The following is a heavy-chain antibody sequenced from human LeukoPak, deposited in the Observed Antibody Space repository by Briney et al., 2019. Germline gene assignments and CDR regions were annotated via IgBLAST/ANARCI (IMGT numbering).Heavy chain of an antibody. CDR2: IYYSGST. V-gene: IGHV4-39*07. J-gene: IGHJ4*02. CDR3: ARDLYYDSSGSIDY. D-gene: IGHD3-22*01. CDR1: GGSISSSSYY. Sequence: SETLSLTCTVSGGSISSSSYYWGWIRQPPGKGLEWIGSIYYSGSTYYNPSLKSRVTISVDTSKNQFSLKLSSVTAADTAVYYCARDLYYDSSGSIDYWGQGTLSPSPQ.